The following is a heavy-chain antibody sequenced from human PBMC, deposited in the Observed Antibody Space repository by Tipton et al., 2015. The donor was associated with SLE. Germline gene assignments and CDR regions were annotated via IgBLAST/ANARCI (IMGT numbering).Heavy chain of an antibody. Sequence: TLSLTCTVSGGSISSSSYYWGWIRQPPGKGLEWIGSIYYSGSTYYNPSLKSRVTISVDTSKNQFSLKLSSVTAADTAVYYCARSLGGNYYGAVDYWGQGTLVTVSS. D-gene: IGHD1-26*01. J-gene: IGHJ4*02. CDR3: ARSLGGNYYGAVDY. V-gene: IGHV4-39*01. CDR2: IYYSGST. CDR1: GGSISSSSYY.